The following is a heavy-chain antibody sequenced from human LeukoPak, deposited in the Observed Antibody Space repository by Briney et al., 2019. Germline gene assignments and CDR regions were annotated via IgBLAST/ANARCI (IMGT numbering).Heavy chain of an antibody. CDR2: IWHDGNNK. J-gene: IGHJ4*02. V-gene: IGHV3-33*01. CDR3: ARDGAYSYTY. Sequence: GGSLRLSCAASGFNFNDYGMHWVRQAPGKGLEWVAIIWHDGNNKYYADSVRGRFTISRDNSKNILYLEMNSLRAEDTAIYYCARDGAYSYTYWGQGTLVSVSS. D-gene: IGHD5-18*01. CDR1: GFNFNDYG.